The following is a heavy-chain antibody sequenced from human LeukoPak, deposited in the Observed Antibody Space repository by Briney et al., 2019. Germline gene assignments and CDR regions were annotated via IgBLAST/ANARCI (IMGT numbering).Heavy chain of an antibody. Sequence: GGSLRLSCGASGFTFSTYWMHWGRQAPGKGLVWVSGINGDGTRTTYVDSVKGRFTISRDNAKNTLYLQMNSLRAEDTAVYYCASDQEREYSGYDPFDYWGQGTLVTVSS. CDR1: GFTFSTYW. CDR3: ASDQEREYSGYDPFDY. V-gene: IGHV3-74*01. J-gene: IGHJ4*02. D-gene: IGHD5-12*01. CDR2: INGDGTRT.